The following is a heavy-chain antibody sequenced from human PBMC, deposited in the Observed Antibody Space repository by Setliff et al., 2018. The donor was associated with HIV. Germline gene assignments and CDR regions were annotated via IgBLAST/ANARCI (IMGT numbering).Heavy chain of an antibody. Sequence: ASVKVSCKVSGYSLTELSVHWVRQAPGNGLEWMGGFDPEQSETVYAQMFQGRVTFTEDTSTDTAYMDLISLTSDDTAVYFWAAPLTGPDGFDMWGQGTMVTVSS. CDR2: FDPEQSET. D-gene: IGHD3-9*01. CDR1: GYSLTELS. CDR3: AAPLTGPDGFDM. J-gene: IGHJ3*02. V-gene: IGHV1-24*01.